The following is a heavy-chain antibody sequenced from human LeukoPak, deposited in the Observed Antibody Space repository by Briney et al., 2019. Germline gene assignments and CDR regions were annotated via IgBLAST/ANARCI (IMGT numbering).Heavy chain of an antibody. Sequence: GRSLRLSCAASGFTFSTYGIHWVRQAPGKGLEWVAAISDDGSKKYYTDSVKGRFTISRDNSKNTLFLQMNSLRAEDTAVYYCAKERSASGGSCFLCFDDWGQGTLVTVSS. J-gene: IGHJ4*02. CDR1: GFTFSTYG. CDR2: ISDDGSKK. CDR3: AKERSASGGSCFLCFDD. V-gene: IGHV3-30*18. D-gene: IGHD2-15*01.